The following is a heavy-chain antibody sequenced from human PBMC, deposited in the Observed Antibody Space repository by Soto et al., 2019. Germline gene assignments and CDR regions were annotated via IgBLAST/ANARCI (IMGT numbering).Heavy chain of an antibody. CDR2: ISGSGGST. D-gene: IGHD3-22*01. V-gene: IGHV3-23*01. CDR1: GFTFSSYA. CDR3: ARDYDYDSSGYGSYGMDV. Sequence: HPGGSLRLSCAASGFTFSSYAMSWVRQAPGKGLEWVAAISGSGGSTYYADSVKGRFTISRDNSKNTLYLQMNSLRAEDTAVYYCARDYDYDSSGYGSYGMDVWGQGTTVTVSS. J-gene: IGHJ6*02.